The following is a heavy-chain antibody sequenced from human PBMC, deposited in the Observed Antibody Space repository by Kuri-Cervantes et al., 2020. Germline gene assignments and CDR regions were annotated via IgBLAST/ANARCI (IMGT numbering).Heavy chain of an antibody. CDR1: GGSIISSSSY. CDR2: IYYSGST. V-gene: IGHV4-39*01. Sequence: SETLSLTCTVSGGSIISSSSYWGWIRQPPGKGLEWIGSIYYSGSTYYNPSLKSRVTISVDTSKNQFSLKLSSVTAADTAVYYCARRTAATIGTTTMYYFDYWGQGALVTVSS. CDR3: ARRTAATIGTTTMYYFDY. D-gene: IGHD1-1*01. J-gene: IGHJ4*02.